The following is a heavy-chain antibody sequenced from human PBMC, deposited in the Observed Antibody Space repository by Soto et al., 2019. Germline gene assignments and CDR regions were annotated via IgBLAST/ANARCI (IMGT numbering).Heavy chain of an antibody. Sequence: QMQLVESGGGVVQPGRSLRLSCAASGFIFSTYHMHWVRQAPGKGLEWVAVIWYDGRNKYYADSVKGRFTISRDNSKTTLFLQMNSPRAEDKAVYYCARDDYGMDVWGQGTTVTVSS. J-gene: IGHJ6*02. CDR3: ARDDYGMDV. CDR1: GFIFSTYH. CDR2: IWYDGRNK. V-gene: IGHV3-33*01.